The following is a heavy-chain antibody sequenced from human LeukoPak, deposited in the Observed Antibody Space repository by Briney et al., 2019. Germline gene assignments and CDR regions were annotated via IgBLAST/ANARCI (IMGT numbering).Heavy chain of an antibody. CDR3: AAAAYGSGSYYDY. J-gene: IGHJ4*02. V-gene: IGHV1-58*02. CDR2: IVVGSGNT. Sequence: SVKVSCKASGFTFTSSAMQRVRQARGQRLEWIGWIVVGSGNTNYAQKFQERVTITRDMSTSTAYMELSSLRSEDTAVYYCAAAAYGSGSYYDYWGQGTLVTVSS. D-gene: IGHD3-10*01. CDR1: GFTFTSSA.